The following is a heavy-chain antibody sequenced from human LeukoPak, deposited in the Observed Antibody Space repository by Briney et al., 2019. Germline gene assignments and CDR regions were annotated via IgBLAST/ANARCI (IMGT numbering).Heavy chain of an antibody. CDR3: AKYDTSVNFDF. CDR1: GFTFTNAW. J-gene: IGHJ4*02. Sequence: KSGGSLRLSCVASGFTFTNAWMSWVRQAPGKGLEWVGHIKSQADGGTTDYPAPVKGRFIISRDDSKHTLYLQMNSLKTDDTAVYYCAKYDTSVNFDFWGQGTLVTVSS. CDR2: IKSQADGGTT. D-gene: IGHD3-22*01. V-gene: IGHV3-15*01.